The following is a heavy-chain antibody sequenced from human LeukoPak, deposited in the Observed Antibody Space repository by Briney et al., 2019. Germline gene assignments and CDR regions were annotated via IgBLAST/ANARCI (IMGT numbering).Heavy chain of an antibody. CDR1: GFTFDDYA. CDR2: ISWNSGSI. J-gene: IGHJ4*02. CDR3: AKDIVGAATCYFDY. V-gene: IGHV3-9*01. D-gene: IGHD1-26*01. Sequence: PGGSLRLSCAASGFTFDDYAMHWVRQAPGKGLEWVSGISWNSGSIGYADSVKGRFTISRDNAKNSLYLQMNSLRAEDTALYYCAKDIVGAATCYFDYWGQGTLVTVSS.